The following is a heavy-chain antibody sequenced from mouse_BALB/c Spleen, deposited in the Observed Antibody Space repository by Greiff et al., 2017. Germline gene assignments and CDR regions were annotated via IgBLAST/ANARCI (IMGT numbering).Heavy chain of an antibody. D-gene: IGHD3-3*01. CDR3: TRDRADYYAMDY. Sequence: EVKLMESGGGLVKPGGSLKLSCAASGFTFSSYTMSWVRQTPEKRLEWVATISSGGSYTYYPDSVKGRFTISRDNAKNTLYLQMSSLKSEDTAMYYCTRDRADYYAMDYWGQGTSVTVSS. J-gene: IGHJ4*01. V-gene: IGHV5-6-4*01. CDR2: ISSGGSYT. CDR1: GFTFSSYT.